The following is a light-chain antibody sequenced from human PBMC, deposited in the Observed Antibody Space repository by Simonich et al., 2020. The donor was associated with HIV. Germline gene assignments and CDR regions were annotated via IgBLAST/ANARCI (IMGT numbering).Light chain of an antibody. CDR1: SSNIGTGYD. J-gene: IGLJ3*02. CDR2: GNS. V-gene: IGLV1-40*01. CDR3: QSYDSSLSDSV. Sequence: QSVLTQPPSVSGAPGQRVTISCTGSSSNIGTGYDVHWYQQLPGTAPKVLIYGNSNRPSGVPDRFSGSKSGTSASLAITGLQAEDEADYYCQSYDSSLSDSVFGGGTKLTVL.